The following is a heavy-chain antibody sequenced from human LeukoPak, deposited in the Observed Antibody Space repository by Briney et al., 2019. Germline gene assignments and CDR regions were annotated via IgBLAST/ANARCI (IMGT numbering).Heavy chain of an antibody. J-gene: IGHJ5*02. Sequence: GGSLRLSCAASGFTFRSYAMSWVRQAPGKGLEGVSAISGSGGSTYYADSVKGRFTISRDNSKNTLYLQMNSLRAEDTAVYYCAKIYYDYVWGSFVDPWGQGTLVTVSS. D-gene: IGHD3-16*01. CDR2: ISGSGGST. CDR1: GFTFRSYA. CDR3: AKIYYDYVWGSFVDP. V-gene: IGHV3-23*01.